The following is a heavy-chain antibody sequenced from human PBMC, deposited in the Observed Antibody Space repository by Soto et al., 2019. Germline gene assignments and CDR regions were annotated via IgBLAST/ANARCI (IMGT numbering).Heavy chain of an antibody. Sequence: PSETLSLTCAVYGGSFSGYYWSWIRQPPGKGLEWIGEINHSGSTNYNPSLKSRVTISVDTPKNRFSLKLSSVTAADTAVYYCARRNTMVRGVLYYYYYYGMDVWGQGTTVTVSS. CDR3: ARRNTMVRGVLYYYYYYGMDV. CDR2: INHSGST. D-gene: IGHD3-10*01. CDR1: GGSFSGYY. V-gene: IGHV4-34*01. J-gene: IGHJ6*02.